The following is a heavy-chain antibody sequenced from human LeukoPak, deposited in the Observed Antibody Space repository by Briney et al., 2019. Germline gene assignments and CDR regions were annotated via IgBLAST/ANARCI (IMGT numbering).Heavy chain of an antibody. V-gene: IGHV3-33*01. CDR3: TMRGNTWYDC. Sequence: PGGSLRLSCAASGFTFSSYGMHWVRQTPGKGLEWVAIIWSDGSNKYYADSVKGRFTISRDNSKNTLYLQMNSLRAEDTAVYYCTMRGNTWYDCWGQGTLVTVSS. D-gene: IGHD6-13*01. CDR2: IWSDGSNK. CDR1: GFTFSSYG. J-gene: IGHJ4*02.